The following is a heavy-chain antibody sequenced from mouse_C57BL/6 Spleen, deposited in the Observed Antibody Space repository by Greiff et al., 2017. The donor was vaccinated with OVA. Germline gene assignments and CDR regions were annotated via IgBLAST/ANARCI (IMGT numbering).Heavy chain of an antibody. J-gene: IGHJ4*01. CDR3: GRTRGLYHLDY. D-gene: IGHD3-3*01. CDR2: IDPSNSDT. V-gene: IGHV1-69*02. CDR1: GYTFTSYW. Sequence: VQLQQPGAELVKPGASVKLSCKASGYTFTSYWMHWVKQRPGQGLEWIGDIDPSNSDTNYNQKFKGKATLTVDQSSSTAYMQLSRLTSEDSAVYYCGRTRGLYHLDYWGQGTTVTVSA.